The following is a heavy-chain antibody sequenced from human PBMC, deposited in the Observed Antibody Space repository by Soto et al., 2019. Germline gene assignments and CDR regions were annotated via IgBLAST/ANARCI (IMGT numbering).Heavy chain of an antibody. D-gene: IGHD3-22*01. CDR2: IYPGDSDT. CDR3: SRDYLGQLPD. J-gene: IGHJ4*02. Sequence: PGESLKISCQGSGYSFTSYWIGWVRQMPGKGLEWMGIIYPGDSDTRYSPSSQGQVTISRDDSKNIAYLQMSSLKTEDTAVYYRSRDYLGQLPDWGQGTLVTVSS. V-gene: IGHV5-51*01. CDR1: GYSFTSYW.